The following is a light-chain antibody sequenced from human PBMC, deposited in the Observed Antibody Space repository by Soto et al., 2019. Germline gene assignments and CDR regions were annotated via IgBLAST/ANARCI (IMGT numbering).Light chain of an antibody. J-gene: IGKJ3*01. CDR1: QSVGSY. V-gene: IGKV3-11*01. CDR2: DAS. Sequence: EIVLTQSPATLSLSPGERATLSCRASQSVGSYLAWYQQKPGQAPRLLIYDASNRATGIPARFSGSGSGTDFTLTISSLEPEDFAVYYCQQRSNSPITFGPGTKVDIK. CDR3: QQRSNSPIT.